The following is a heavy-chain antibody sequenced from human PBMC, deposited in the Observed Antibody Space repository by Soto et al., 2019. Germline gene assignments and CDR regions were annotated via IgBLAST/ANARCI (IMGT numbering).Heavy chain of an antibody. CDR2: IYYSGST. D-gene: IGHD4-17*01. CDR1: RGCVRSTNG. CDR3: ARPTARANWYLDL. V-gene: IGHV4-4*02. J-gene: IGHJ2*01. Sequence: PSGTLALTCAASRGCVRSTNGGGWVHQPPGKGLEWIGGIYYSGSTNYNPSLKSRVTISVDTSKNQFSLKLTSVTAADTAVYSCARPTARANWYLDLSGRPPLVTVS.